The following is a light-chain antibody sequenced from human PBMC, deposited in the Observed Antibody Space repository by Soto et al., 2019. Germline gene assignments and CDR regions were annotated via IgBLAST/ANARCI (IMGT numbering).Light chain of an antibody. Sequence: DRQRTQYQSSLPAPVGDSVTITCRPSQSISSYLNWDQQKPGKAPKLLSYAASSLQSGVPSRFSGSGSETDFTLTISSLQPEDFATYYCQQSYSTPQTFGQGTKVEI. CDR1: QSISSY. J-gene: IGKJ1*01. CDR3: QQSYSTPQT. CDR2: AAS. V-gene: IGKV1-39*01.